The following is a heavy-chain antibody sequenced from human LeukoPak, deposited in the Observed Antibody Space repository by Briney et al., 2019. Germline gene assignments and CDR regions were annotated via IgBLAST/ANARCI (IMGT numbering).Heavy chain of an antibody. D-gene: IGHD3-3*01. CDR3: AREDYDFWSGYSRFDP. CDR2: IKQDGSEK. J-gene: IGHJ5*02. CDR1: GFTFSSYA. V-gene: IGHV3-7*01. Sequence: PGGSLRLSCAASGFTFSSYAMSWVRQAPGKGLEWVANIKQDGSEKYYVDSVKGRYTISRDNAKNSLYLQMNSLRAEDTAVYYCAREDYDFWSGYSRFDPWGQGTLVTVSS.